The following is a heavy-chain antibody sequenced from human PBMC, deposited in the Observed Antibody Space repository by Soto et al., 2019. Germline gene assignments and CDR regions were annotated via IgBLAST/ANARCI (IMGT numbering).Heavy chain of an antibody. J-gene: IGHJ4*02. D-gene: IGHD2-21*02. V-gene: IGHV3-30-3*01. CDR2: ISYDGSNK. CDR1: GFTFSSYA. CDR3: ARDFLSLGVVTATFSVPGDY. Sequence: QVQLVESGGGVVQPGRSLRLSCAASGFTFSSYAMHWVRQAPGKGLEWVAVISYDGSNKYYADSVKGRFTISRDNSKNTLYLQMNSLRAEDTAVYYCARDFLSLGVVTATFSVPGDYWGQGTLVTVSS.